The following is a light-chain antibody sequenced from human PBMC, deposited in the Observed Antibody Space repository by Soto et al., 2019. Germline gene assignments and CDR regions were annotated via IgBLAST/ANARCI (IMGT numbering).Light chain of an antibody. Sequence: EIVLTQPPGTLSLSPGERATLSCRASQSVASSFIAWFQQKPGQPPRLLIYTASSRAPGIPDRFRGSGSGTDFTLTISRLEPEDFAVYYCHKYGPSPLTFGGGTKVEIK. CDR1: QSVASSF. CDR3: HKYGPSPLT. J-gene: IGKJ4*01. V-gene: IGKV3-20*01. CDR2: TAS.